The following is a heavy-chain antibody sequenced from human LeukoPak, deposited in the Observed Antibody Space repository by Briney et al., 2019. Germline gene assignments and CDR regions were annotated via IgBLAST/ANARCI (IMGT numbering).Heavy chain of an antibody. Sequence: GGSLRLSCAASEFTFSDYWMSWVRQAPGKGLEWVANIKQDGSEKNYVDSVKGRFTISRDNAKDSLYLQMNSLRAEDTAVYYCARDSDCSSTSCYGGMDVWGKGTTVTVSS. CDR3: ARDSDCSSTSCYGGMDV. CDR2: IKQDGSEK. J-gene: IGHJ6*04. CDR1: EFTFSDYW. V-gene: IGHV3-7*01. D-gene: IGHD2-2*01.